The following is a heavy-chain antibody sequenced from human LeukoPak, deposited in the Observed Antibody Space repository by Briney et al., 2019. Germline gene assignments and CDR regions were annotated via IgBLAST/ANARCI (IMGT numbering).Heavy chain of an antibody. V-gene: IGHV3-21*01. CDR2: ISSSSSYI. CDR3: ARGYCSSTSCYYFDY. Sequence: KTGGSLRLSCAASGFTFSSHSMNWVRQAPGKGLEWVSPISSSSSYIYYADSVKGRFTISRDNAKNSLYLQMNSLRAEDTAVYYCARGYCSSTSCYYFDYWGQGTLVTVSS. D-gene: IGHD2-2*01. J-gene: IGHJ4*02. CDR1: GFTFSSHS.